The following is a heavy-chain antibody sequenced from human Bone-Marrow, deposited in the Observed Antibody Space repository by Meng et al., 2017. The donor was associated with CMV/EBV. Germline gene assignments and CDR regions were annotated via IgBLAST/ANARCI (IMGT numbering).Heavy chain of an antibody. CDR1: GFTFSSYS. V-gene: IGHV3-48*04. J-gene: IGHJ6*02. CDR2: ISSSSSTI. Sequence: GGSLRLSCAASGFTFSSYSMNWVRQAPGKGLEWVSYISSSSSTIYYADSVKGRFTISRDNAKNSLYLQMNSLRAEDTAVYYCARDPAGTYYDFWSGYYGMDVWGQGNTVAVSS. CDR3: ARDPAGTYYDFWSGYYGMDV. D-gene: IGHD3-3*01.